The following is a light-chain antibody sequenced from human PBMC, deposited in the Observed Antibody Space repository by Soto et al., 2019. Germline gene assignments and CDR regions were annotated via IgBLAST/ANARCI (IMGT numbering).Light chain of an antibody. CDR3: SSYTSSNTVV. CDR2: EVT. CDR1: ASDVGAFNY. J-gene: IGLJ2*01. Sequence: QSALTQPASVSGSPGQPITISCTGTASDVGAFNYVSWFQQEPGKAPTLLIYEVTNRPSGISNRFSGSKSGTTASLTISGLQAEDEADYYCSSYTSSNTVVFGGGTQLTVL. V-gene: IGLV2-14*01.